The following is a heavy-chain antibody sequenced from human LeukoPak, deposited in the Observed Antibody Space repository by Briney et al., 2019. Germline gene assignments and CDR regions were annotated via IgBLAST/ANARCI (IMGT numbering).Heavy chain of an antibody. CDR1: GFNFKNYE. D-gene: IGHD1-14*01. CDR2: IDTSGSSI. J-gene: IGHJ4*02. CDR3: ARWYGAFDH. Sequence: KSGGSLRLSCEASGFNFKNYEMNWVRQAPGKGLEWVSYIDTSGSSIYYADSVKGRFTISRDNAKNSLYLQMNSLRADDTAVYYCARWYGAFDHWGQGTRVTVSS. V-gene: IGHV3-48*03.